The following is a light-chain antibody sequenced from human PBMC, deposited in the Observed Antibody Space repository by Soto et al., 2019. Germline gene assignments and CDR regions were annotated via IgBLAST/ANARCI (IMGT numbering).Light chain of an antibody. V-gene: IGKV3-20*01. CDR3: QQYGSSPNT. CDR2: GAS. CDR1: QSVSSSY. Sequence: EIVLTQSPGTLSLSPGERATLSCRASQSVSSSYLAWYQQKPGQAPRLLIYGASSRATGIPDRFSGRGSGTGFTLTINRLEPEDFAVYYCQQYGSSPNTFGQGTRLEIK. J-gene: IGKJ5*01.